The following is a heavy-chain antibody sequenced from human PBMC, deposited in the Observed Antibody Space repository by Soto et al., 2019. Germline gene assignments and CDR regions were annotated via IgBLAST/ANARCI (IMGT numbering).Heavy chain of an antibody. CDR3: ANLYGDQFDD. Sequence: GALILSCSASGFSLRSYGMHWVRQAPGKGLDWVAVISSDGSNKYYADSVKGRFIISRDNSKNTLYLQMNSLRADDTAVYYCANLYGDQFDDWGQGTLVTVSS. CDR1: GFSLRSYG. J-gene: IGHJ4*02. CDR2: ISSDGSNK. D-gene: IGHD4-17*01. V-gene: IGHV3-30*18.